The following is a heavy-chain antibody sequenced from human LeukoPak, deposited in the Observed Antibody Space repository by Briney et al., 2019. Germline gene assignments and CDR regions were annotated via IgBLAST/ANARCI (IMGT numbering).Heavy chain of an antibody. CDR2: IYSGGST. V-gene: IGHV3-66*01. CDR3: ARDYSSSWYIFGWFDP. D-gene: IGHD6-13*01. Sequence: GGSLRLSCAASGFTVSSNYMSWVRQAPGKGLEWVSVIYSGGSTYYADSVKGRFTISRDNSKNTLYLQMNCLRAEDTAVYYCARDYSSSWYIFGWFDPWGQGTLVTVSS. CDR1: GFTVSSNY. J-gene: IGHJ5*02.